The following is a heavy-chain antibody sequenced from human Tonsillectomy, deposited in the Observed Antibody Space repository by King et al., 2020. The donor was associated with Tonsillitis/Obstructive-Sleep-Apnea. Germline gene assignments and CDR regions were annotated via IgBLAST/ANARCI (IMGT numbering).Heavy chain of an antibody. D-gene: IGHD2-2*01. J-gene: IGHJ4*02. CDR2: VVHSGST. Sequence: VQLQQWGAGLLKPSETLSLSCTVYGGSFSAYSWSWIRQPPGKGLEWIGEVVHSGSTKYNPSLKSRVTISLDTSKSQLSLKLSSVTAADTAVYYCARDPFGDRYCNSTSCYQGNYFDYWGQGTLVTVSS. V-gene: IGHV4-34*12. CDR3: ARDPFGDRYCNSTSCYQGNYFDY. CDR1: GGSFSAYS.